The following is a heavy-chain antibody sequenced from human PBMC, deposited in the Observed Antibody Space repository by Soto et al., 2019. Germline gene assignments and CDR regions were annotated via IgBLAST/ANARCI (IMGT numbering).Heavy chain of an antibody. CDR1: GGTFSSYT. Sequence: QVQLVQSGAEVKKPGSSVKVSCKASGGTFSSYTISWVRQAPGQGLEWMGRIIPILGIANYAQKFQGRVTITAHKSTSTAYMELSSLRSEDTAVYYCARDGSGYCSGGSCYSGFYAFDIWGQGTMVTVSS. CDR2: IIPILGIA. CDR3: ARDGSGYCSGGSCYSGFYAFDI. J-gene: IGHJ3*02. V-gene: IGHV1-69*08. D-gene: IGHD2-15*01.